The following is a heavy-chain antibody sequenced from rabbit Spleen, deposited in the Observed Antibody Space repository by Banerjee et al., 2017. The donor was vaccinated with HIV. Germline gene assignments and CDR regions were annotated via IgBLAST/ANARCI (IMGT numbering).Heavy chain of an antibody. CDR2: IDAGSSGFT. V-gene: IGHV1S45*01. Sequence: QEQLEESGGGLVKPEGSLTLTCTASGVSFSSSSYVCWVRQAPGKGLEWIACIDAGSSGFTYFATWAKGRFTCSKTSSTTVTLQMTSLTVADTATYFCARDTGSSFSSYGMDLWAQGPSSPS. CDR3: ARDTGSSFSSYGMDL. CDR1: GVSFSSSSY. D-gene: IGHD8-1*01. J-gene: IGHJ6*01.